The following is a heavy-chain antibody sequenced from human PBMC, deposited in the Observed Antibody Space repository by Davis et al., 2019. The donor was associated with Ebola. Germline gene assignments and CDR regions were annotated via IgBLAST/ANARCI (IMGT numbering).Heavy chain of an antibody. Sequence: AASVKVSCKASGYTFSIYDMHWVRQAPGQGLEWMGMINTSAGSTGYAQKFQGRVTMNMDTSTSTVYMELSSLRSEDTAVYYCAGERPLFGSGTKNWFDLWGQGTLVTVSS. V-gene: IGHV1-46*01. J-gene: IGHJ5*02. CDR1: GYTFSIYD. D-gene: IGHD3-10*01. CDR3: AGERPLFGSGTKNWFDL. CDR2: INTSAGST.